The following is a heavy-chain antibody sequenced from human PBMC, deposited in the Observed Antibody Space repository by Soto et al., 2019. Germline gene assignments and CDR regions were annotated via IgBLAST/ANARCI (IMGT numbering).Heavy chain of an antibody. J-gene: IGHJ5*02. D-gene: IGHD5-12*01. CDR2: IYYSGST. CDR3: ARDKRVATEQNWFDP. Sequence: SETLSLTCTVSGGSISSGGYYWSWIRQHPGKGLEWIGYIYYSGSTYYNPSLKSRVTISVDTSKNQFSLKLSSVTAADTAVYYCARDKRVATEQNWFDPWGQGTLVTVSS. CDR1: GGSISSGGYY. V-gene: IGHV4-31*03.